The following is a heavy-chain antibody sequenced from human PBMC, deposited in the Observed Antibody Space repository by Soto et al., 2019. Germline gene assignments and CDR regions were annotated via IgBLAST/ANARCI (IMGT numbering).Heavy chain of an antibody. CDR2: IIPIFGTA. D-gene: IGHD6-13*01. CDR1: GGSFSSYA. Sequence: SVKVYCKASGGSFSSYAISWVRQAPGQGLEWMGGIIPIFGTANYAQKFQGRVTITADESTSTAYMELSSLRSEDTAVYYCASDLGRAAAGTIGFDPWGQGTLVTVSS. V-gene: IGHV1-69*13. J-gene: IGHJ5*02. CDR3: ASDLGRAAAGTIGFDP.